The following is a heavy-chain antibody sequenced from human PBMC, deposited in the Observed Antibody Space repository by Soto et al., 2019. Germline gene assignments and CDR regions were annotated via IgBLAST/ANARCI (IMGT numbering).Heavy chain of an antibody. CDR3: ARAPRYFDCLLPKYSWFEP. J-gene: IGHJ5*02. V-gene: IGHV1-69*02. Sequence: QVQLVQSGAEVKKPGSSVKVSCKASGGTFSSYTISWVRQAPGQGLEWMGRINAILGIANYAQKFQGRVTNTGEKTTRPAYKALRSLRSKDRDVYYCARAPRYFDCLLPKYSWFEPLGLGTLVTV. D-gene: IGHD3-9*01. CDR2: INAILGIA. CDR1: GGTFSSYT.